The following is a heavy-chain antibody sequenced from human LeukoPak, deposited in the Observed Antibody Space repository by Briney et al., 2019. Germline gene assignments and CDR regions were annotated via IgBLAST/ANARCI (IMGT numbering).Heavy chain of an antibody. CDR2: ISYDGSNK. V-gene: IGHV3-30*04. J-gene: IGHJ4*02. Sequence: GGSLRLSCAASGFTFSSYAMHWVRQAPGKGLEWVAVISYDGSNKYYADSVKGRFTISRDNSKNTLYLQMNSLRAEDTAVYYCARGGGTDYGDYFDYWGQGTLVTVCS. CDR1: GFTFSSYA. D-gene: IGHD4-17*01. CDR3: ARGGGTDYGDYFDY.